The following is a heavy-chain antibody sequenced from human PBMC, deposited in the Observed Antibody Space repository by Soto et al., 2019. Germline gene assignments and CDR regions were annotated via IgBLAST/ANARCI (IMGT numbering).Heavy chain of an antibody. CDR3: ARDEHSSGWPFDY. CDR1: GYTFTSYA. D-gene: IGHD6-19*01. V-gene: IGHV1-3*01. J-gene: IGHJ4*02. Sequence: ASVKVSCKASGYTFTSYAMHWVRQAPGQRLEWMGWINAGNGNTKYSQEFQGRVTITRDTSASTAYMELSSLRSEDTAVYYCARDEHSSGWPFDYWGQGTLVTVSS. CDR2: INAGNGNT.